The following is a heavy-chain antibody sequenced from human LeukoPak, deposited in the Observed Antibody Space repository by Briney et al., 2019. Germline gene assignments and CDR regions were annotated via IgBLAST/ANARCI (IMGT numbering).Heavy chain of an antibody. J-gene: IGHJ4*02. CDR2: IIPIFGTA. CDR3: ATTYYYDSSGYVGSY. CDR1: GGTFSSYA. D-gene: IGHD3-22*01. V-gene: IGHV1-69*13. Sequence: WASVKVSCKASGGTFSSYAISWVRQAPGQGLEWMGGIIPIFGTANYAQKFQGRVTITADESTSTAYMELSSPRSEDTAVYYCATTYYYDSSGYVGSYWGQGTLVTVSS.